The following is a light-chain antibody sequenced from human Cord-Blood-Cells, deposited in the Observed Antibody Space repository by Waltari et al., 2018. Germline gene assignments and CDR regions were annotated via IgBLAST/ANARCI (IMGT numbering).Light chain of an antibody. J-gene: IGLJ3*02. CDR2: DAS. Sequence: QSALTQPASVSGSPGQSITISCTGTSSDVGGYNYVSWYQQHPGKAPKPMIYDASKRPSGVSNRFSGSKSGNTASLTISGLQAEDEADYYCSSYTSSSTLVFGGGTKLTVL. CDR3: SSYTSSSTLV. V-gene: IGLV2-14*01. CDR1: SSDVGGYNY.